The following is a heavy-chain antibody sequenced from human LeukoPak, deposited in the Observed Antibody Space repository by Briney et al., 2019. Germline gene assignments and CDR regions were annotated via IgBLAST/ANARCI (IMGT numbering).Heavy chain of an antibody. CDR3: ATSPDIVATTRLGH. Sequence: GASVTVSCKPSGGTFSISAINWVRQAPGQGLEWMGGIIPIFGTPNYAQKFQGRVTITTDESTSTAYMELSSLISEHTAVYYCATSPDIVATTRLGHWGQGTLVTVSS. CDR2: IIPIFGTP. J-gene: IGHJ4*02. CDR1: GGTFSISA. D-gene: IGHD5-12*01. V-gene: IGHV1-69*05.